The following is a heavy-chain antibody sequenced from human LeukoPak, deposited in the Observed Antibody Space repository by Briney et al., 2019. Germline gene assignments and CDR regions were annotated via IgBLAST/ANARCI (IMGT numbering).Heavy chain of an antibody. CDR3: TATRGSRSYDWD. CDR1: GFTFRHDW. J-gene: IGHJ4*02. D-gene: IGHD3-16*01. CDR2: VKNKVDGGTT. Sequence: PGGSLRLSHAGSGFTFRHDWIIWVGRAAAQGLEWIDRVKNKVDGGTTDYAAPVKGRFTILRDDSKTTVSLQMNSLKTEDTAAYYCTATRGSRSYDWDWGQGTLVIVSS. V-gene: IGHV3-15*01.